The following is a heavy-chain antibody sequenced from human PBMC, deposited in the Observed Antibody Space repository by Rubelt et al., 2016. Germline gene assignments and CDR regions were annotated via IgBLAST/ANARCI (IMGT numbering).Heavy chain of an antibody. V-gene: IGHV1-69*04. CDR1: GGTFSSYA. J-gene: IGHJ4*02. D-gene: IGHD2-15*01. CDR3: ARDRGGYYFDY. CDR2: IIPILGIA. Sequence: QVQLVQSGAEVKKPGSSVKVSCKASGGTFSSYAISWVRQAPGQGLEWMGRIIPILGIANYAQKFQGRVTITADKSTSTAYMELRSLRSDDTAVYYCARDRGGYYFDYWGQGTLVTVSS.